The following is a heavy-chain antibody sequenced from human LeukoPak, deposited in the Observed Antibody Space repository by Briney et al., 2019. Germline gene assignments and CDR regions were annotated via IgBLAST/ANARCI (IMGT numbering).Heavy chain of an antibody. CDR3: AREGVDSDAFDI. D-gene: IGHD3-3*01. CDR1: GVSISNYY. Sequence: SETLSLTCTVTGVSISNYYWSWIRQHPGKGLEWIGYIYYSGSTYYNPSLKSRVTISVDTSKNQFSLKLSSVTAADTAVYYCAREGVDSDAFDIWGQGTMVTVSS. J-gene: IGHJ3*02. CDR2: IYYSGST. V-gene: IGHV4-59*06.